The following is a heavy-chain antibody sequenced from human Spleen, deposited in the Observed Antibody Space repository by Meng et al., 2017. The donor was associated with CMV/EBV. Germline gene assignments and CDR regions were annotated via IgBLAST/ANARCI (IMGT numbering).Heavy chain of an antibody. CDR2: IYHSGST. D-gene: IGHD2-2*01. J-gene: IGHJ5*02. Sequence: SWVRQAPGKGLEWIGEIYHSGSTNYNPSLKSRVTISVDKSKNQFSLKLSSVTAADTAVYYCARVGDVAVVPTALRRGYNWFDPWGQGTLVTVSS. CDR3: ARVGDVAVVPTALRRGYNWFDP. V-gene: IGHV4-4*02.